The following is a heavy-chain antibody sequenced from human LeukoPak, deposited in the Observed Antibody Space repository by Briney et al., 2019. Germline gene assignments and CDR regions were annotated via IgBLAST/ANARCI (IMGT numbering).Heavy chain of an antibody. V-gene: IGHV4-59*01. Sequence: PSETLSLTRTVPVASIRSYYSNWLPQPPGKGLEWIWYINYSGSPNFNPSLKSRATISMDTSKHHFSLKLSSVTAADTAVYYCARDTRSYDSSGYYFFDFWGQGTLVTVSS. CDR1: VASIRSYY. CDR2: INYSGSP. CDR3: ARDTRSYDSSGYYFFDF. J-gene: IGHJ4*02. D-gene: IGHD3-22*01.